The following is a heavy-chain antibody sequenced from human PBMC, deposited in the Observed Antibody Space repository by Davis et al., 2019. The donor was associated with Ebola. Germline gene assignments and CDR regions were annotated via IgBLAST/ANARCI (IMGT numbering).Heavy chain of an antibody. CDR2: IYYSGTT. J-gene: IGHJ6*02. Sequence: SETLSLTCTVSGDSMSDYYYNWIRQPPGRGLEWIGNIYYSGTTNLNPSLKSRVTISVDTSKNQFSLKLSSVTAADTAVYYCARVGRGGYYMAWYYYGMDVWGQGTTVTVSS. D-gene: IGHD3-3*01. CDR1: GDSMSDYY. V-gene: IGHV4-59*12. CDR3: ARVGRGGYYMAWYYYGMDV.